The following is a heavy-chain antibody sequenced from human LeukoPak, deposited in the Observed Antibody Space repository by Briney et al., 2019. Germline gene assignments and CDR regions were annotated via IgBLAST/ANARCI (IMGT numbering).Heavy chain of an antibody. V-gene: IGHV3-23*01. J-gene: IGHJ5*02. CDR2: ISGSGGST. Sequence: GVSLRLSCAASGFTFSTYALSWVRQAPGKGLDWLSAISGSGGSTYYADSVKGRFTISRDNSKNTLYLQLDSLRAEDTAVYYCAKVSLGTAMTSWGQGTLVTVSS. D-gene: IGHD5-18*01. CDR1: GFTFSTYA. CDR3: AKVSLGTAMTS.